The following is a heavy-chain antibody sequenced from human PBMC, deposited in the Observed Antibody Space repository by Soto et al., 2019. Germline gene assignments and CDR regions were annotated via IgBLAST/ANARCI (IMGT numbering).Heavy chain of an antibody. V-gene: IGHV4-30-4*01. D-gene: IGHD3-3*01. J-gene: IGHJ6*02. CDR3: AREQRFEPTYYYYGMDV. CDR2: IYYSGST. CDR1: GGSISSGDYY. Sequence: QVQLQESGPGLVKPSQTLSLTCTVSGGSISSGDYYWSWIRQPPGKGLEWIGYIYYSGSTYYNPSLKSRVTISVDTSKNQFSLKLSSVTAADTAVYYCAREQRFEPTYYYYGMDVWGQGTTVTVSS.